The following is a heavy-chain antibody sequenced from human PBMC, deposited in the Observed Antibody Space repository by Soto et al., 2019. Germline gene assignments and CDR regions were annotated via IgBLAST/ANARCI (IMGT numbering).Heavy chain of an antibody. J-gene: IGHJ6*02. Sequence: EVQLLESGGGLVQPGGSLRLSCAASGFTFSRHAMSWVRQAPGKGLEWVSAISGGGDSAYHADSVKGRFTISRDNSKNTLFLQMNSLRAEDTALYYCAKAGGSTCDYGMDVWGQGTTVTVSS. CDR2: ISGGGDSA. CDR1: GFTFSRHA. V-gene: IGHV3-23*01. D-gene: IGHD2-15*01. CDR3: AKAGGSTCDYGMDV.